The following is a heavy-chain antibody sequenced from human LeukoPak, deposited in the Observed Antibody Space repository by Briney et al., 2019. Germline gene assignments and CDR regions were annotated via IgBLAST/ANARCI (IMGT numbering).Heavy chain of an antibody. CDR3: ARARYGSGSLNFDY. J-gene: IGHJ4*02. CDR2: IYYSGST. CDR1: GGSISSGGYY. V-gene: IGHV4-31*03. Sequence: PSETLSLTCTVSGGSISSGGYYWSWTRQHPGKGLEWIGYIYYSGSTYYNPSLKSRVTISVDTSKNQFSLKLSSVTAADTAVYYCARARYGSGSLNFDYWGQGTLVTVSS. D-gene: IGHD3-10*01.